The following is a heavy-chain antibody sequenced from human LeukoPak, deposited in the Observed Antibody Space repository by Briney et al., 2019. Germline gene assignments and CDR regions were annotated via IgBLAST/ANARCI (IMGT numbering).Heavy chain of an antibody. D-gene: IGHD3-10*01. CDR1: GYTFTGYY. Sequence: ASVKVSCKASGYTFTGYYMHWVRQAPGQGLEWMGWINPNSGGTNYAQKFQGRITMTRDTSISTAYMELSRLRSDDTAVYYCASQGMVRGVTIDYWGQGTLVTVSS. CDR3: ASQGMVRGVTIDY. J-gene: IGHJ4*02. CDR2: INPNSGGT. V-gene: IGHV1-2*02.